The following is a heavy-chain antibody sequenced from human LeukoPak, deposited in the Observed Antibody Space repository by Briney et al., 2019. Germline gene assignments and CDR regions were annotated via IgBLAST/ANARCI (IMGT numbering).Heavy chain of an antibody. V-gene: IGHV3-23*01. CDR2: ISGSGGST. CDR1: GFTFDDYA. J-gene: IGHJ3*02. Sequence: GGSLRLSCAASGFTFDDYAMHWVRHAPGKGLEWVSGISGSGGSTYYADSVKGRFTISRDNSKNTLYLQMNSLRAEDTAVYYCAKEGGIADAFDIWGQGTMVTVSS. D-gene: IGHD2-21*01. CDR3: AKEGGIADAFDI.